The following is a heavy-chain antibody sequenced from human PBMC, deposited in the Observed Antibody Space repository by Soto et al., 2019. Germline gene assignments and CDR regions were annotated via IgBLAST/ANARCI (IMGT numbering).Heavy chain of an antibody. CDR2: IYWDDDK. Sequence: QITLKESGPTVVKPTQTLTLTCSLSGFSLNTGGVGVGWIRQPPGKALEWLAVIYWDDDKSWNPSLRDRLTITRDASDDQVVLTVTHMDPVDTGTYYCARRRGGFGGGWTTPYFDYWGQGTLVTVSS. CDR3: ARRRGGFGGGWTTPYFDY. D-gene: IGHD6-19*01. CDR1: GFSLNTGGVG. J-gene: IGHJ4*02. V-gene: IGHV2-5*02.